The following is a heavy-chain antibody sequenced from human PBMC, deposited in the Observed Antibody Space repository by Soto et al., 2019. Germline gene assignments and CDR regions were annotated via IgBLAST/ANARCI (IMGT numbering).Heavy chain of an antibody. Sequence: GGSLRLSCAGSGFSSSDSDMTWVRQGPGKGLEWVSSISSSGIYMFYAESFKGRFTISRDNAGNSLYLQMNSLRVDDTSIYYCARKHTSDATGYDYFDNWGQGTLVTVSS. D-gene: IGHD3-9*01. CDR2: ISSSGIYM. CDR1: GFSSSDSD. CDR3: ARKHTSDATGYDYFDN. J-gene: IGHJ4*02. V-gene: IGHV3-21*01.